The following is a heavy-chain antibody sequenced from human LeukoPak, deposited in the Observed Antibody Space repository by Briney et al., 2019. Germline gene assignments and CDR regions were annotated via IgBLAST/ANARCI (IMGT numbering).Heavy chain of an antibody. CDR2: ISGSGHDT. CDR3: LTMPPRY. D-gene: IGHD2/OR15-2a*01. Sequence: GGSLTLSCSVTGFSFSSYVLSRVRQAPGKGLEWVSSISGSGHDTYYAESVKGRLTISRDNSKNTLYLQMNSLKTEDTAVYYCLTMPPRYWGQGTLVTVSS. V-gene: IGHV3-23*01. J-gene: IGHJ4*02. CDR1: GFSFSSYV.